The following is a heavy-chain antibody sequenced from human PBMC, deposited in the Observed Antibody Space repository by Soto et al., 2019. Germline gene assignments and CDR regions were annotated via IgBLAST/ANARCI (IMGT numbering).Heavy chain of an antibody. V-gene: IGHV3-33*01. Sequence: QVQLVESGGGVVQPGRSLRLSCAASGFTFSSYGMHWVRQAPGKGLEWVAVIWYDGSNKYYADSVKGRFTISRDNSKNTLYLQMNSLRAEDTVVYYCARPSRYCTNGVCDLGAFDIWGQGTMVTVSS. CDR2: IWYDGSNK. CDR1: GFTFSSYG. J-gene: IGHJ3*02. D-gene: IGHD2-8*01. CDR3: ARPSRYCTNGVCDLGAFDI.